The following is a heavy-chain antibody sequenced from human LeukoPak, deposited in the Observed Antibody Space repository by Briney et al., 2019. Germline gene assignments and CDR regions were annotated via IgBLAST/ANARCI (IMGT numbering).Heavy chain of an antibody. D-gene: IGHD6-19*01. Sequence: GASVQVSCKASGYTFTSYGISWVRQAPGQGLEWMGWISAYSGDTNYAQKFQGRATMTTDTSTSTAYMELRSLRSEDTAVYYCARVAGDDAFDIWGQGTMVTISS. CDR1: GYTFTSYG. CDR3: ARVAGDDAFDI. V-gene: IGHV1-18*01. J-gene: IGHJ3*02. CDR2: ISAYSGDT.